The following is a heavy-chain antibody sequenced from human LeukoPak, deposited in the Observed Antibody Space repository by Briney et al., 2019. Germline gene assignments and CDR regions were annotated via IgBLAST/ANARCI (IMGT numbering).Heavy chain of an antibody. CDR2: IYYSGST. V-gene: IGHV4-39*01. J-gene: IGHJ4*02. CDR1: GGSISSSSYY. CDR3: ARRTKTYYDFWSGYLGDY. Sequence: SETLSLTCTVSGGSISSSSYYWGWIRQPPGKGLEWIGSIYYSGSTYYNPSLKSRVTISVDTSKNQFSLKLSSVTAADTAVYYCARRTKTYYDFWSGYLGDYWGQGTLVTVSS. D-gene: IGHD3-3*01.